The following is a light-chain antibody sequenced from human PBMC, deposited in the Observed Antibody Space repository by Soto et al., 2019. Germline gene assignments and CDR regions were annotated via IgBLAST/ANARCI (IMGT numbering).Light chain of an antibody. J-gene: IGLJ1*01. V-gene: IGLV2-14*01. CDR2: EVS. CDR1: SNDVGGYNY. Sequence: SVLTQPASVSGSPGQSITISCTGTSNDVGGYNYVSWYQQQPGKAPKLIIYEVSHRPSGISNRFSGSKSGNTASLTISGLHAEDEADYYCSLHYATTPYVFATATNVTLL. CDR3: SLHYATTPYV.